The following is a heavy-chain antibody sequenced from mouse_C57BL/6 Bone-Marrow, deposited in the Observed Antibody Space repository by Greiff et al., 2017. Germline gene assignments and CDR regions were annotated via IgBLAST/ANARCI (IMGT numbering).Heavy chain of an antibody. CDR1: GYTFTSYW. Sequence: QVQLQQSGAELAKPGASVKLSCKASGYTFTSYWMHWVKQRPGQGLEWIGYINPRSGDTKYNQKFKDKATLTADKSSSTAYMQLSSLTYEDSAVYYCARTWDGYYIDYWGQGTTLTVSS. CDR3: ARTWDGYYIDY. V-gene: IGHV1-7*01. CDR2: INPRSGDT. D-gene: IGHD2-3*01. J-gene: IGHJ2*01.